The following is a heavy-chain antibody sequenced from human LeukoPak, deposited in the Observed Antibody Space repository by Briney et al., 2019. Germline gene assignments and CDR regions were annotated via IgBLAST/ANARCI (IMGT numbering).Heavy chain of an antibody. Sequence: KTSETLSLTCTVSGRSISSHYWSWIRQPPGKGLEWIAYIYYSGSTNYNPSLQSRVTISVDTSKNQLSLKVSSVTAADTAVYYCARHMSSGTYPMDVWGQGTTVTVSS. CDR2: IYYSGST. D-gene: IGHD1-26*01. CDR1: GRSISSHY. CDR3: ARHMSSGTYPMDV. V-gene: IGHV4-59*08. J-gene: IGHJ6*02.